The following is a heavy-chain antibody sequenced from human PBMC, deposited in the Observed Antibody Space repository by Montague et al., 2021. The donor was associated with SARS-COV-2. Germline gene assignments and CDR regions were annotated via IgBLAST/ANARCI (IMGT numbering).Heavy chain of an antibody. D-gene: IGHD3-16*01. CDR2: IYYTGNT. CDR3: ARGGTYHYGMDV. J-gene: IGHJ6*02. CDR1: GDSISTDNW. Sequence: SETLSLTCVVSGDSISTDNWWTWVRHPPGKGLEWIGEIYYTGNTNYNPSLKSRVTIFIDKSKNHFSLQLSSVTAADTAVYYCARGGTYHYGMDVWGQGTTVTVSS. V-gene: IGHV4/OR15-8*02.